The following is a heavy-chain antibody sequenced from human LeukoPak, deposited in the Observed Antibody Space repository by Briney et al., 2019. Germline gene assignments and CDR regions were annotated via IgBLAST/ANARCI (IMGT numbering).Heavy chain of an antibody. J-gene: IGHJ6*02. CDR1: GGSISSSSYY. V-gene: IGHV4-39*07. CDR2: IYYSGST. Sequence: PSETLSLTCTVSGGSISSSSYYWGWIRQPPGKGLEWIGSIYYSGSTYYNPSLKSRVTISVDTSKNQFSLKLSSVTAADTAVYYCARVGSDTMVRGVIIGYYYGMDVWGQGTTVTVSS. CDR3: ARVGSDTMVRGVIIGYYYGMDV. D-gene: IGHD3-10*01.